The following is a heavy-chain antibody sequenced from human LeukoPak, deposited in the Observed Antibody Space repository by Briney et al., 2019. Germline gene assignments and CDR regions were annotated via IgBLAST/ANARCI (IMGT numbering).Heavy chain of an antibody. D-gene: IGHD1-1*01. CDR3: AKDNWNRPYYFDY. CDR2: ISWNSGSI. Sequence: GGSLRLSCAASGFTFDDYAMHWVRQAPGKGLEWVSGISWNSGSIGYADSVKGQFTISRDNAKNSLYLQMNSPRAEDTALYYCAKDNWNRPYYFDYWGLGTLVTVSS. J-gene: IGHJ4*02. V-gene: IGHV3-9*01. CDR1: GFTFDDYA.